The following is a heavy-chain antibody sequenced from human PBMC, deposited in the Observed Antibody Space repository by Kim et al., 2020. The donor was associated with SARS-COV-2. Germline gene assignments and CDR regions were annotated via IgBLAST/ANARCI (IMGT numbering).Heavy chain of an antibody. CDR2: INPNSGGT. CDR3: ARVYAIFGVVILSHYYYGMDV. CDR1: GYTFTGYY. Sequence: ASVKVSCKASGYTFTGYYMHWVRQAPGQGLEWMGWINPNSGGTNYAQKFQGRVTMTRDTSISTAYMELSRLRSDDTAVYYCARVYAIFGVVILSHYYYGMDVWGQGTTVTVSS. V-gene: IGHV1-2*02. J-gene: IGHJ6*02. D-gene: IGHD3-3*01.